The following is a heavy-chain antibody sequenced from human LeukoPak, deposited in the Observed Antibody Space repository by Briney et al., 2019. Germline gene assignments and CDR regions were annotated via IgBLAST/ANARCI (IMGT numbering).Heavy chain of an antibody. CDR3: AKYGYGSGNYRGFDY. V-gene: IGHV3-30*02. CDR2: IRLDGSDK. D-gene: IGHD3-10*01. CDR1: GFTFSNYG. J-gene: IGHJ4*02. Sequence: GGSLRLSCAASGFTFSNYGIHWVRQAPGKGLEWVAFIRLDGSDKYYADSVKGRFTISRDNPKNPLYLQMNSLRAEDTAVYYCAKYGYGSGNYRGFDYWGQGTLVTVSS.